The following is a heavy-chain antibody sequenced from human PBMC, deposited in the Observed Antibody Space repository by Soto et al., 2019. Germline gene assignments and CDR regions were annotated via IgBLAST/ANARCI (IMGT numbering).Heavy chain of an antibody. J-gene: IGHJ4*02. CDR1: GFTFSSYN. D-gene: IGHD1-1*01. V-gene: IGHV3-21*01. Sequence: EVQLVESGGGLVKPGGSLRLSCAASGFTFSSYNMNWVRQAPGKGLEWVSCISKIRDFIYYADSVKGRFTIARDNARNSLYLQMSSLRAEDTAVYYCARDRGRYDRDAFDFWGLGTLVTVSS. CDR3: ARDRGRYDRDAFDF. CDR2: ISKIRDFI.